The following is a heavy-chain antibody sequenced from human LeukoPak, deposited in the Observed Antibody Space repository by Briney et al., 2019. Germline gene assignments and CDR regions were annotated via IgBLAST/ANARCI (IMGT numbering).Heavy chain of an antibody. CDR3: AKRGNYDSSGYYYGDYDY. CDR2: ISGSGGST. CDR1: GFTFSSYA. Sequence: PGGSLRLSCAASGFTFSSYAMSWVRQAPEKGLEWVSAISGSGGSTYYADSVKGRFTISRDNSKNTLYLQMNSLRAEDTAVYYCAKRGNYDSSGYYYGDYDYWGQGTLVTVSS. J-gene: IGHJ4*02. V-gene: IGHV3-23*01. D-gene: IGHD3-22*01.